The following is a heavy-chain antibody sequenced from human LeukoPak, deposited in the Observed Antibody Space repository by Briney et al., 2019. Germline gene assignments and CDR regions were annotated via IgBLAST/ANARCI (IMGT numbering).Heavy chain of an antibody. CDR3: ARHRGSYYFGP. Sequence: SETLSLTCTVSGGSISSYYWSWIRQPPGKGLEWIGYIYYSGSTNYNPSLKSRVTISVDTSKNQFSLKLSSVTAADTAVYYCARHRGSYYFGPWGQGTLVTVSS. J-gene: IGHJ5*02. CDR1: GGSISSYY. D-gene: IGHD1-26*01. V-gene: IGHV4-59*08. CDR2: IYYSGST.